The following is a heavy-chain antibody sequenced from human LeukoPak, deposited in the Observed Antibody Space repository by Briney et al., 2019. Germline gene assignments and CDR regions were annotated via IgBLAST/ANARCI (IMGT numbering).Heavy chain of an antibody. D-gene: IGHD6-19*01. V-gene: IGHV4-59*08. CDR2: VYYNGIT. J-gene: IGHJ3*02. Sequence: SETLSLTCSVSGGSISTYYWSWIRQPPGKGLEWIGFVYYNGITNYNPSLKSRVNISVDTSKNQFSLKLSSVTAADTAVYYCARHMTVAGTHAFDIWGQGTMVTVSS. CDR1: GGSISTYY. CDR3: ARHMTVAGTHAFDI.